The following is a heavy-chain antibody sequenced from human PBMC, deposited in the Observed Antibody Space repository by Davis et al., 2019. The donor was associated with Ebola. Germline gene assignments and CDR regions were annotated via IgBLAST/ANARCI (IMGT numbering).Heavy chain of an antibody. CDR2: IYYSGTT. V-gene: IGHV4-59*01. D-gene: IGHD1-26*01. Sequence: SETLSLTCVVSGGSMSSYYWSWIRQPPGKGLEWIGNIYYSGTTNYNPSLKSRVTISRDTSKNQFSLNVNSVTAAYTAMYYCARTPQYTSYGSYFDYWGQGALVTVSS. CDR1: GGSMSSYY. CDR3: ARTPQYTSYGSYFDY. J-gene: IGHJ4*02.